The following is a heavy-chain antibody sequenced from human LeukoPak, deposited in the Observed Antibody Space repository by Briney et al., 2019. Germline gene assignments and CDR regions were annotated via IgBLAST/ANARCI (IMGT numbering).Heavy chain of an antibody. V-gene: IGHV4-59*12. D-gene: IGHD3-22*01. CDR1: GGSISTYY. CDR2: IYHSGST. CDR3: ARVYYYDSSGYYPHGWFDP. Sequence: PSETLSLTCTVSGGSISTYYWSWIRQPPGKGLEWIGYIYHSGSTKYNASLKSRVTISVDTSKNQFSLKLNSVTAADTAVYYCARVYYYDSSGYYPHGWFDPWGQGTLVTVSS. J-gene: IGHJ5*02.